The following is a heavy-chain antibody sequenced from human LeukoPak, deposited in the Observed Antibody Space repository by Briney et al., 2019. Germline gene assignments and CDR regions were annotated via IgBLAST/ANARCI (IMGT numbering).Heavy chain of an antibody. V-gene: IGHV4-59*12. CDR3: ARGVTGTASFDY. D-gene: IGHD6-19*01. Sequence: PSETLSLTCTVSGGSISSYYWSWIRQPPGKGLEWIGYIYYSGSTNYNPSLKSRVTISVGTSKNQCSLQLNAVTPEDTAVYYCARGVTGTASFDYWGQGTLVTVSS. CDR2: IYYSGST. CDR1: GGSISSYY. J-gene: IGHJ4*02.